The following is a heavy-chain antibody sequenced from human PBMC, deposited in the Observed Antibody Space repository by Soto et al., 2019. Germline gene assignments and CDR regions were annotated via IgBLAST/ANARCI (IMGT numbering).Heavy chain of an antibody. D-gene: IGHD3-10*01. Sequence: EVQLLESGGGLVQPGGSLRLSCAASGFTFSSYAMTWVRLAPGKGLEWVSGISVSSTYRNYADLVKGRFTISRDDSKKMVYLKMNSLRVDDTAVYYCEKYRVGRGKDAQAQWGQGTLVTVSS. CDR3: EKYRVGRGKDAQAQ. V-gene: IGHV3-23*01. CDR2: ISVSSTYR. J-gene: IGHJ4*02. CDR1: GFTFSSYA.